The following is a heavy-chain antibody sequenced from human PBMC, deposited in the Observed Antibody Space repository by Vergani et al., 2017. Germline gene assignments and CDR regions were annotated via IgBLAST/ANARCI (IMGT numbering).Heavy chain of an antibody. CDR3: ARDLTGIRYDGFYMDV. J-gene: IGHJ6*03. CDR2: IRSKAYGQAT. D-gene: IGHD1-20*01. CDR1: GFTFGYYA. V-gene: IGHV3-49*03. Sequence: EVQLVESGGDLVQPGRSLRLSCTASGFTFGYYAMDWFRQAPGQGLEWVGGIRSKAYGQATIYAASVKGRFTISRDNAKNSLYLQMNSLRVEDTAVYFCARDLTGIRYDGFYMDVWGKGTTVTVSS.